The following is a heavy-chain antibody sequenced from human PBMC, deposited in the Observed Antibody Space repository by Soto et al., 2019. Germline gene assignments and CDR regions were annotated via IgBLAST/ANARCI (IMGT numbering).Heavy chain of an antibody. CDR3: VSNLLAGGAAAEYFQH. Sequence: QVQLVQSGAEVKKPGSSVKVSCKASGGTFSSYAISWVRQAPGQGLEWMGGIIPIFGTANYAQKFQGRVTITADESTSTAYMELSSLRSEDTAVYYCVSNLLAGGAAAEYFQHWGQGTLVTVSS. D-gene: IGHD2-21*01. J-gene: IGHJ1*01. CDR2: IIPIFGTA. V-gene: IGHV1-69*01. CDR1: GGTFSSYA.